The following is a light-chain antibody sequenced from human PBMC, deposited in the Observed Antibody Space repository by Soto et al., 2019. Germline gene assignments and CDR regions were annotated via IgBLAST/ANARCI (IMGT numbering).Light chain of an antibody. Sequence: QSALTQPASVSGSPGQSITISCTGTSSDVGSHNLVSWYQQHPGQAPKLMIYEVSKRPLGVSARFAASKSGKTASLTISGLQAEDEADYYCCSYGGSRAVFGGGTQLPVL. CDR1: SSDVGSHNL. CDR3: CSYGGSRAV. J-gene: IGLJ7*01. CDR2: EVS. V-gene: IGLV2-23*02.